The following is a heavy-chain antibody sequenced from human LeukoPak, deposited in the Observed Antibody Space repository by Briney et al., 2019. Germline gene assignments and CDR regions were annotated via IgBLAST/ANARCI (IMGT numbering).Heavy chain of an antibody. J-gene: IGHJ6*03. CDR1: GFTFSTYS. D-gene: IGHD2-15*01. V-gene: IGHV3-21*01. CDR2: IFSGGTYM. CDR3: ARKGYCSGSNCYSDYFFYMDV. Sequence: GESLRLACAASGFTFSTYSMNWVRQAPGKGLEWVSSIFSGGTYMYYADSVKGRFTISRDNAKDSLYLQMDSLRVEDTALYYCARKGYCSGSNCYSDYFFYMDVWGKGTTVTVSS.